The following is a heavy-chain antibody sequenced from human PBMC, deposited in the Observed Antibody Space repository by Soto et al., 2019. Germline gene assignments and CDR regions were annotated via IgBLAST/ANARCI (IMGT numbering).Heavy chain of an antibody. J-gene: IGHJ4*02. CDR3: ARDLGYFDY. CDR1: GFTVSSNY. CDR2: IYSGGST. D-gene: IGHD3-16*01. Sequence: GESLKISCAASGFTVSSNYMSWVRQAPGKGLEWVSVIYSGGSTYYADSVKGRFTISRDNSKNTLYLQMNSLRAEDTAVYYCARDLGYFDYWGQGTLVTVSS. V-gene: IGHV3-53*01.